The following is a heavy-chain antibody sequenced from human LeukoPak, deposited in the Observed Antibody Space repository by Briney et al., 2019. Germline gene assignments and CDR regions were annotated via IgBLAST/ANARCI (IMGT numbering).Heavy chain of an antibody. CDR2: FTTYNGNT. J-gene: IGHJ4*02. CDR1: GYTFTDFG. D-gene: IGHD3-22*01. CDR3: ARDSSGFYYVH. V-gene: IGHV1-18*01. Sequence: ASVKVSCKTSGYTFTDFGINWVRQAPGQGLEWMGRFTTYNGNTNYAQKFQGRVTMTTDTSTTTAYLEVTSLRSDDTAVYYCARDSSGFYYVHGGQGTLVTVSA.